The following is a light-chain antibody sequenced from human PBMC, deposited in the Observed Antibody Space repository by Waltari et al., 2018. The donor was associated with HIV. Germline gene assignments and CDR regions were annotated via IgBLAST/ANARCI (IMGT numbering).Light chain of an antibody. Sequence: QSALTQPPSASGSPGQSVTISCTGTRSDVGGYNYVSWYQQHPGKAPKLWFYGLTTRPSGVPDRFSGSRSVNTASLPVSGLQAESESDYFCSSYAGSKNLVVFGGGTKLTVL. J-gene: IGLJ2*01. CDR1: RSDVGGYNY. V-gene: IGLV2-8*01. CDR3: SSYAGSKNLVV. CDR2: GLT.